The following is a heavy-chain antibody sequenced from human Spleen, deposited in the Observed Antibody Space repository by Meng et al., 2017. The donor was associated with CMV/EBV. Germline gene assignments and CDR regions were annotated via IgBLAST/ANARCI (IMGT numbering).Heavy chain of an antibody. CDR3: ARAWGQHGDY. CDR1: GGSFSGYY. V-gene: IGHV3-11*04. D-gene: IGHD3-16*01. Sequence: LSLTCAVYGGSFSGYYWTWIRQAPGKGLEWVSYISTTGSTKYYADSVKGRFTISRDNAKNSLYLQMNSLRAEDTAVYYCARAWGQHGDYWGQGTLVTVSS. J-gene: IGHJ4*02. CDR2: ISTTGSTK.